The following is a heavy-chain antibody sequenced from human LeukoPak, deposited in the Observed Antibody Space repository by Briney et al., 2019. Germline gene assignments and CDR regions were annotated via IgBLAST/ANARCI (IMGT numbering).Heavy chain of an antibody. CDR2: ISFDGSNK. CDR3: ARPLIRVGATEPSWFDP. V-gene: IGHV3-30*03. CDR1: GFTFSSYG. J-gene: IGHJ5*02. Sequence: GGSLRLSCAASGFTFSSYGMHWVRQAPGKGLEWVAVISFDGSNKYYADSVRGRFTISRDNSKNTLYLQMNSLRAEDTAVYYCARPLIRVGATEPSWFDPWGQGTLVTVSS. D-gene: IGHD1-26*01.